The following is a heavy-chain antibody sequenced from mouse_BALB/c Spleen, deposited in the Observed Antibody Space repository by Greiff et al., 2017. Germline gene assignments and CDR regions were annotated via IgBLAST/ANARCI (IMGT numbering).Heavy chain of an antibody. CDR2: INSNGGST. V-gene: IGHV5-6-2*01. Sequence: DVKLVESGGGLVKLGGSLKLSCAASGFTFSSYYMSWVRQTPEKRLELVAAINSNGGSTYYPDTVKGRFTISRDNAKNTLYLQMSSLKSEDTALYYCARHYGGYFDYWGQGTTLTVSS. CDR1: GFTFSSYY. J-gene: IGHJ2*01. CDR3: ARHYGGYFDY. D-gene: IGHD1-1*02.